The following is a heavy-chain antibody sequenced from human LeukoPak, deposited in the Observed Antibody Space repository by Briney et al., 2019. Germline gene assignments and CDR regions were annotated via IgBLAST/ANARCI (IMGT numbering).Heavy chain of an antibody. J-gene: IGHJ5*02. V-gene: IGHV3-49*04. D-gene: IGHD3-10*01. CDR2: IRSKTHGGTT. Sequence: GSLRLSCTASGFTFVDYAMSWARQAPGKGLEWVGFIRSKTHGGTTEYAASVKGRFIISRDDSRSIAYLQMNSLKTEDTAVYYCTRAPSLSWFDPWGQGTLVTVSS. CDR1: GFTFVDYA. CDR3: TRAPSLSWFDP.